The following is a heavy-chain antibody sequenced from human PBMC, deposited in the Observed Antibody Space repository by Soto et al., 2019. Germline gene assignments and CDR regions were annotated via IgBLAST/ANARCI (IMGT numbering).Heavy chain of an antibody. CDR2: INPNSGGT. J-gene: IGHJ4*02. CDR3: ARDLIGGYSYGIDY. CDR1: GYTFTGYY. Sequence: ASVKVSCKASGYTFTGYYMHWVRQAPGQGLEWMGWINPNSGGTNYAQKFQGRVTMTRDTSISTAYMELSRLRSDDTAVYYCARDLIGGYSYGIDYWGQGTLVTVSS. D-gene: IGHD5-18*01. V-gene: IGHV1-2*02.